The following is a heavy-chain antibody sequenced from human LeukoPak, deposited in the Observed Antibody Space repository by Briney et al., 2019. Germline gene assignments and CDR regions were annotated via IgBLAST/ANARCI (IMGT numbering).Heavy chain of an antibody. V-gene: IGHV4-34*01. D-gene: IGHD1-1*01. Sequence: SETLSLTCAVCGGSFSGYYWSWIRQPPGKGLEWIGEINHSGSTNYNPSLKSRVTISVDTSKNQFSLKLSSVTAADTAVYYCARWNSGYNWNEAGYFDYWGQGTLVTVSS. CDR2: INHSGST. CDR1: GGSFSGYY. J-gene: IGHJ4*02. CDR3: ARWNSGYNWNEAGYFDY.